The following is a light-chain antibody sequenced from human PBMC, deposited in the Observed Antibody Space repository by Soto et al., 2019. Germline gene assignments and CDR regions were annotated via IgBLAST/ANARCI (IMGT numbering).Light chain of an antibody. Sequence: EIVLTQSPGTLSLSPGERATLSCRASQSVSSSYLAWYQQKPGQAPRLLIYGASSRATGIPDRFSGSGSGTDFTLTIIRPEPEDCAVYYCQQYGSSSWTFGQGTKVEIK. CDR3: QQYGSSSWT. CDR1: QSVSSSY. V-gene: IGKV3-20*01. J-gene: IGKJ1*01. CDR2: GAS.